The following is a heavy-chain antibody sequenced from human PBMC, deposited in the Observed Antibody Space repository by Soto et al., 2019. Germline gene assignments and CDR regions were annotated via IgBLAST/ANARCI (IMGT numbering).Heavy chain of an antibody. CDR3: ARDNPDDRGNFDY. D-gene: IGHD3-10*01. Sequence: PSETLSLTCTVSGGSISSGDNYWSWIRQPPGKGLEWIGFIFYSGSAYYNPSLKSRVIISVDTSKNQFSLNLSSVTAADTAVYYCARDNPDDRGNFDYWGQGTLVTVSS. V-gene: IGHV4-30-4*01. J-gene: IGHJ4*02. CDR1: GGSISSGDNY. CDR2: IFYSGSA.